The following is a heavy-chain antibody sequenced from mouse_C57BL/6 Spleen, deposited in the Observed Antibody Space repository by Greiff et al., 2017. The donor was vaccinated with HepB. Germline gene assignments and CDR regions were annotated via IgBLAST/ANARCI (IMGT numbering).Heavy chain of an antibody. V-gene: IGHV1-64*01. D-gene: IGHD1-1*01. CDR1: GYTFTSYW. J-gene: IGHJ3*01. CDR3: VIYYYGSSYEGFAY. CDR2: IHPNSGST. Sequence: VQLQQPGAELVKPGASVKLSCKASGYTFTSYWMHWVKQRPGQGLEWIGMIHPNSGSTNYNEKFKSKATLTVDKSSSTAYMQLSSLTSEDSAVYYCVIYYYGSSYEGFAYWGQGTLVTVSA.